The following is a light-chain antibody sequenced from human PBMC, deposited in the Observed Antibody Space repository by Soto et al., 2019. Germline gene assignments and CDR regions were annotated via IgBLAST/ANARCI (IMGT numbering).Light chain of an antibody. Sequence: DIQMTQSPSTLSASIGDRVTITCRASQNISNWLAWYQQKPGKAPKLLIYKASSLEGGVPSRFSGSASGTEFTLTISSLQPDDSATYYYQHYDGFPWTFGQGTKVEIK. CDR1: QNISNW. CDR3: QHYDGFPWT. CDR2: KAS. V-gene: IGKV1-5*03. J-gene: IGKJ1*01.